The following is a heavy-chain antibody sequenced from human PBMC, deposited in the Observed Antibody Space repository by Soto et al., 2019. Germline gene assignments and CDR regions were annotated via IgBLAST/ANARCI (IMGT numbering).Heavy chain of an antibody. J-gene: IGHJ5*02. D-gene: IGHD3-3*01. CDR3: ARDWRPRASGVPWGLFDP. CDR1: GDSISGSH. V-gene: IGHV4-59*01. CDR2: IYYSGST. Sequence: SETLSLTCTVSGDSISGSHWSWIRQPPGKGLEWIGYIYYSGSTSYNPSLKSRVTISLDMANNLVSLQLRSVSAADTAVYYCARDWRPRASGVPWGLFDPWGQGTLVTVSS.